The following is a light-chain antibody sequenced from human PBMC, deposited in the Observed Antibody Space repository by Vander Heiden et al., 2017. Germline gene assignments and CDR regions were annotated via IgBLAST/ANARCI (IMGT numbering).Light chain of an antibody. J-gene: IGKJ4*01. V-gene: IGKV1-27*01. CDR3: QKYNSAPFT. CDR2: AAS. Sequence: DMQMTQSPSSLSASVRDTVTITSRASQDLCNYLAWYQQTPGKVPNLLIYAASTLQSGVPSRFSGSGSGTDFTLTISSLQPEDVATYYCQKYNSAPFTFGGGTKVEIK. CDR1: QDLCNY.